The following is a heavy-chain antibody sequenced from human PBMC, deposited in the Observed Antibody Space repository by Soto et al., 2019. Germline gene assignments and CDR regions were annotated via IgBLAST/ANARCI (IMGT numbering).Heavy chain of an antibody. D-gene: IGHD2-2*01. CDR2: IYYSGST. CDR1: GGSISSGDYY. Sequence: PSETLSLTCTVSGGSISSGDYYWSWIRQPPGKGLERIGYIYYSGSTYYNPSLKSRVTISVDTSNNQFSLNLSSVTAADTAVYYFASSFWGVPAAAYYYYYVMYVWGQGTTVTVSS. CDR3: ASSFWGVPAAAYYYYYVMYV. V-gene: IGHV4-30-4*01. J-gene: IGHJ6*02.